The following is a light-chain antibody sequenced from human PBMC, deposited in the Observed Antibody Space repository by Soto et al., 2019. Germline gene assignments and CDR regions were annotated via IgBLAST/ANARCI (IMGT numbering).Light chain of an antibody. J-gene: IGLJ3*02. Sequence: QSVLTQPASVSGSPGQSITISCTGTSSDVGRYNLVSWYQQHPGKAPKLMISDGKQRPSGVSNRFSGSKSGNTASLTISGLQAEDEADYYCCSYAGSSTWVFGGGTKLTVL. CDR3: CSYAGSSTWV. CDR1: SSDVGRYNL. CDR2: DGK. V-gene: IGLV2-23*01.